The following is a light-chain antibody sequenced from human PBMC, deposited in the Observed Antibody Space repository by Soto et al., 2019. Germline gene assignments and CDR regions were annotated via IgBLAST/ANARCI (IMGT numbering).Light chain of an antibody. CDR2: DSS. CDR1: QSIVSNF. J-gene: IGKJ2*01. Sequence: EIVMTQSPGTLSLSPGETASLSCCASQSIVSNFLSWYQQRRGQPPSILIYDSSSRVTSIPARFSGSGSGTYFNLTSSRVEPDDSAVYYCQQSFHSPRTFGQGPRLEIK. CDR3: QQSFHSPRT. V-gene: IGKV3-20*01.